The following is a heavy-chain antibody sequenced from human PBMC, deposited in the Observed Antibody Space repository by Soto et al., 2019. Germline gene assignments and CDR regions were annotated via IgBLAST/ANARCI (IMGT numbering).Heavy chain of an antibody. Sequence: SETLSLTCTVSGGSISSYYWSWIRQPPGKGLEWIGYIYYSGSTNYNPSLKSRVTISVDTSKNQFSLKLSSVTAADTAVYYCARRDTMVRGVIITDWFDPWGQGTLVTVSS. J-gene: IGHJ5*02. CDR3: ARRDTMVRGVIITDWFDP. CDR1: GGSISSYY. CDR2: IYYSGST. V-gene: IGHV4-59*08. D-gene: IGHD3-10*01.